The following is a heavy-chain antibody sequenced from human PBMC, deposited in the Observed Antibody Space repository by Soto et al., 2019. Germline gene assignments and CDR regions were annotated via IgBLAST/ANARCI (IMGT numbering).Heavy chain of an antibody. Sequence: PGGSLRLSCAASGFTFSSYAMSWVRQAPGKGLEWVSGISVSGANKYYADAVKGRFTISRDNSKNTLYLQVNSLRAEDTAVYYCAKDRARSPHDYWGQGTLVTVSS. CDR3: AKDRARSPHDY. CDR2: ISVSGANK. V-gene: IGHV3-23*01. CDR1: GFTFSSYA. J-gene: IGHJ4*02. D-gene: IGHD6-19*01.